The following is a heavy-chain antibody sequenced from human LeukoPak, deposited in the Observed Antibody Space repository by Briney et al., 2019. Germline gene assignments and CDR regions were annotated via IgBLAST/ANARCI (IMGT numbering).Heavy chain of an antibody. J-gene: IGHJ4*02. Sequence: ASVKVSCKASGYTFTSYYMHRVRQAPGQGLEWMGTINPSGGSTSYAEKFQGRVTMTRDTSTSTVYMELSSLRSEDTAVYYCARDFWSGYYYFDYWGQGTLVTVSS. CDR3: ARDFWSGYYYFDY. CDR2: INPSGGST. V-gene: IGHV1-46*01. CDR1: GYTFTSYY. D-gene: IGHD3-3*01.